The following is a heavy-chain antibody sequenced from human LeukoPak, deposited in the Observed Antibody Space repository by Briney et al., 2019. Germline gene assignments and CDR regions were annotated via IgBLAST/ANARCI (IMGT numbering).Heavy chain of an antibody. CDR3: ARDPNRLADYGGDYFDH. D-gene: IGHD4-23*01. CDR1: GFPFSSYS. Sequence: GGSLRLSCAASGFPFSSYSMHWVRQAPGNGLEWVAVISNDGSHKYYADSVKGRFIISRDNSKNTLSLQMNTLRPDDAAVFYCARDPNRLADYGGDYFDHCGQGTLVTVSS. V-gene: IGHV3-30*04. CDR2: ISNDGSHK. J-gene: IGHJ4*02.